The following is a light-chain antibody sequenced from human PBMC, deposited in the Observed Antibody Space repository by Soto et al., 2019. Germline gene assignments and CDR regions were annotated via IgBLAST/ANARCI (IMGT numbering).Light chain of an antibody. CDR3: SSYAGSNNFV. J-gene: IGLJ1*01. Sequence: HCVLTQPPSASGSAGQSVTISCTGTSSDVGGYNYVSWYQQHPGKAPKLMIYEVSKRPSGVPDRFSGSKSGNTASLTVSGLQAEDEADYYCSSYAGSNNFVFGTGTKVTVL. CDR1: SSDVGGYNY. V-gene: IGLV2-8*01. CDR2: EVS.